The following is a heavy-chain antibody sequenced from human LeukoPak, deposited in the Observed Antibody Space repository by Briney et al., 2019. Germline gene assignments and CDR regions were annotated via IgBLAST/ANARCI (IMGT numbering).Heavy chain of an antibody. V-gene: IGHV3-7*01. Sequence: GGSLRLSCAASGFTFSSYWMSWVRQAPGKGLEWVANIKQDGSEKYYVDSVKGRFTISRDNAKNSLYLQMNSLRAEDTAVYYCARHGFYGDSARRKFDPWGQGTLVTVSS. CDR1: GFTFSSYW. J-gene: IGHJ5*02. CDR2: IKQDGSEK. D-gene: IGHD4-17*01. CDR3: ARHGFYGDSARRKFDP.